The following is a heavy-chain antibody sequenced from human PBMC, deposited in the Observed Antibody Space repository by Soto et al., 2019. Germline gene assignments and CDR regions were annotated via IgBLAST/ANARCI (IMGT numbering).Heavy chain of an antibody. V-gene: IGHV3-64D*06. J-gene: IGHJ4*02. Sequence: EVQLVESGGGLVQPGGSLRLSCSASGFTFSSYAMHWVRQAPGKGLEYVSAISSNGGSTYYADSVKGRFTISRDNSKNTLYLQMSSLRAEDTAVYYCVKALRYFDWLPDFDYWGQGPLVTVSS. CDR2: ISSNGGST. CDR1: GFTFSSYA. CDR3: VKALRYFDWLPDFDY. D-gene: IGHD3-9*01.